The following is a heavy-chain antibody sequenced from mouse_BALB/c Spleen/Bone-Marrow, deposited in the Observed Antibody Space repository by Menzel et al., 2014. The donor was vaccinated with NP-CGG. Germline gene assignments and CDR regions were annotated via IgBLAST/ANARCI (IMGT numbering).Heavy chain of an antibody. CDR3: ARHAYYDQTEVSFVC. V-gene: IGHV5-9-2*01. CDR1: GFSFSNYG. Sequence: EVKLVESGGGLVKSGGSLKLSCADSGFSFSNYGMSWLRQTPEKRLEWVATISGDGRYTFYSDSVKGRFTISRDNAKNNLYLQLSGLRSEDTALYYCARHAYYDQTEVSFVCWGQGTLVTVSA. CDR2: ISGDGRYT. J-gene: IGHJ3*01. D-gene: IGHD2-4*01.